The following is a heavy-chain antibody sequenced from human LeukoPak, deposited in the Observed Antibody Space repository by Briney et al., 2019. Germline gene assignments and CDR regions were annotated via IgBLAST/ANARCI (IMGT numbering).Heavy chain of an antibody. CDR2: INPNSGGT. D-gene: IGHD3-10*01. Sequence: GASVKVSCKASGYTFTGYYMHWVRQAPGQGLEWMGWINPNSGGTNYAQKFQGRVTMTRDTSISTAYMELSRLRSDDTAVYYCARDSAPGGTYGLLGIDSWGQGTLVTVSS. J-gene: IGHJ4*02. CDR3: ARDSAPGGTYGLLGIDS. V-gene: IGHV1-2*02. CDR1: GYTFTGYY.